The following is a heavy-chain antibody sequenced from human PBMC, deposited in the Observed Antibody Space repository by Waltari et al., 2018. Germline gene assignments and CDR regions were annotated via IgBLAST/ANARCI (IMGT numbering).Heavy chain of an antibody. CDR3: ARDPNPGDAFDI. CDR2: IYHSGST. V-gene: IGHV4-38-2*02. J-gene: IGHJ3*02. Sequence: QVQLQESGPGLVKPSETLSLTCAVSGYSISSGYSWGWIRQPPGKGLEWIGSIYHSGSTYYNPSLKSRVTISVDTSKNQFSLKLSSVTAADTAVYYCARDPNPGDAFDIWGQGTMVTVSS. D-gene: IGHD7-27*01. CDR1: GYSISSGYS.